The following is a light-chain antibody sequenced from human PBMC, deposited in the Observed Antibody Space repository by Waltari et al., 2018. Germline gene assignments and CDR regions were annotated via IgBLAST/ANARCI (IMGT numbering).Light chain of an antibody. Sequence: QSALTQPASVSGSPGQSITFSCTGTSSDLGTYNYASWYQQHPGTAPKAIIYDVNTRPSVVSIRFSGSKSDNTASLTISGLQTEDEADYYCSSYTRVTASVIFGGGTKLTVL. J-gene: IGLJ2*01. CDR3: SSYTRVTASVI. V-gene: IGLV2-14*01. CDR1: SSDLGTYNY. CDR2: DVN.